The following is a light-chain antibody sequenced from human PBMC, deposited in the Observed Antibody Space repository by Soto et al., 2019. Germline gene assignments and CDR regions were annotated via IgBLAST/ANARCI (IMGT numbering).Light chain of an antibody. Sequence: QSALTQPASVSGSPGQSITISCTGTSTDVGTYSYVSWYQHHPGKAPKIIIYDVNKRPSGVPDRFSGSKSGNTASLTISGLQTEDEADYYCCSYAGSYTLVFGGGTKVTVL. J-gene: IGLJ2*01. V-gene: IGLV2-11*01. CDR1: STDVGTYSY. CDR3: CSYAGSYTLV. CDR2: DVN.